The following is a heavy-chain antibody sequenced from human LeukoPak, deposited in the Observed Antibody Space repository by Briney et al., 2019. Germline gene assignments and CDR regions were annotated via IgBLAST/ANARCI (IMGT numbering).Heavy chain of an antibody. CDR2: ISYDGSNK. J-gene: IGHJ4*02. CDR1: GFTFSSYA. Sequence: PGRSLRLSCAASGFTFSSYAMHWVRQAPGKGLEWVAVISYDGSNKYYADSVKGRFTISRDNSKNTLYLQMNSLRAEDTAVYYCARGRLGLDYWGRGTLVTVSS. CDR3: ARGRLGLDY. V-gene: IGHV3-30-3*01. D-gene: IGHD5-12*01.